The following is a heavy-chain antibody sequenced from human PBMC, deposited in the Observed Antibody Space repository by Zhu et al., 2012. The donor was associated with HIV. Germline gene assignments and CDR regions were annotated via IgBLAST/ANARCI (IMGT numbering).Heavy chain of an antibody. J-gene: IGHJ6*02. CDR2: IYTSGST. V-gene: IGHV4-4*09. CDR3: ARDRALSGFGEFTYYGMGRR. CDR1: GGSISSYY. D-gene: IGHD3-10*01. Sequence: QVQLQESGPGLVKPSETLSLTCTVSGGSISSYYWSWIRQPPGKGLEWIGYIYTSGSTNYNPSLKSRVTISVDTSKNQFSLKLSSVTAADTAVYYCARDRALSGFGEFTYYGMGRRGAKGTTGHRLL.